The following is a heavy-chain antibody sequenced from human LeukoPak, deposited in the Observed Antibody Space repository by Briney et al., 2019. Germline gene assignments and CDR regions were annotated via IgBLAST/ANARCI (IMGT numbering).Heavy chain of an antibody. CDR3: GKSSGYHDAFGI. Sequence: GGSLRLSCAASGFTFSSYAMSWVRQAPGKGLEWVSAISGSGGSTCYADSVKGRFTISRDNSKNTLYLQMNSLRAEDTAVYYCGKSSGYHDAFGIWGQGTMVTVSS. D-gene: IGHD5-12*01. CDR1: GFTFSSYA. J-gene: IGHJ3*02. CDR2: ISGSGGST. V-gene: IGHV3-23*01.